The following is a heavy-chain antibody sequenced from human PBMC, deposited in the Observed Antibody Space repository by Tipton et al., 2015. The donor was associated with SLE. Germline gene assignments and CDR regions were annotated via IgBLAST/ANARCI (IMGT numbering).Heavy chain of an antibody. J-gene: IGHJ3*02. CDR1: GGSIRGSSYY. CDR3: ARGEDIVVAVDAFDI. Sequence: TLSLTCTVSGGSIRGSSYYWGWIRQPAGKGLEWIGYIYTSGSTNYNPSLKSRVTISVDTSKNQFSLKLSSVTAADTAVYYCARGEDIVVAVDAFDIWGQGTMVTVSP. V-gene: IGHV4-61*09. D-gene: IGHD2-15*01. CDR2: IYTSGST.